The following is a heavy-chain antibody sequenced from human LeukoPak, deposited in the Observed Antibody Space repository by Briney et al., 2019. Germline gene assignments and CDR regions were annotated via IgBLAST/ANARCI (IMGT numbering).Heavy chain of an antibody. D-gene: IGHD6-19*01. CDR3: ENTDNTGWYYVDY. V-gene: IGHV3-30*18. J-gene: IGHJ4*02. CDR1: GFTFSSHG. CDR2: ILYCGSNK. Sequence: GGSLRLPRAAWGFTFSSHGMQCLRHARGKGRVVVAVILYCGSNKYYPDSGKGRFTIFIDNSMNTLYLQMNSVRAEDTAVYYCENTDNTGWYYVDYWGQGSLVAVSS.